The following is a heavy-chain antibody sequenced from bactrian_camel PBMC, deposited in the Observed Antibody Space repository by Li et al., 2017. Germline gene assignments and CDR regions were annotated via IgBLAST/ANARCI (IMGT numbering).Heavy chain of an antibody. CDR3: TATGAWVCIGAYDPKRMDY. V-gene: IGHV3S6*01. CDR2: IDVDGQYGDT. J-gene: IGHJ4*01. D-gene: IGHD3*01. CDR1: GFTYKVYC. Sequence: QVQLVESGGGSVQAGESLRLSRTSSGFTYKVYCMAWFRQAPGKEREWVTGIDVDGQYGDTDHADAVKGRFAISKDNSKTTLYLQMNHLEPEDTARYYCTATGAWVCIGAYDPKRMDYRGRGTQVTVS.